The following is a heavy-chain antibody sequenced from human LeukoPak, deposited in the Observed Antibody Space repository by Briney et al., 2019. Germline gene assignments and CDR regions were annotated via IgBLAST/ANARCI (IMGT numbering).Heavy chain of an antibody. J-gene: IGHJ5*02. Sequence: SQTLSLTCTVSGGSISSGNYYWSWIRQPAGKGLEWIGRIYSSGSTNYNPSLKSRVTISEDTSKNQFSLKMTSVTAADTAVYYCARDLFTSSWYRWFDPWGQGTLVTVSS. D-gene: IGHD6-13*01. CDR2: IYSSGST. V-gene: IGHV4-61*02. CDR1: GGSISSGNYY. CDR3: ARDLFTSSWYRWFDP.